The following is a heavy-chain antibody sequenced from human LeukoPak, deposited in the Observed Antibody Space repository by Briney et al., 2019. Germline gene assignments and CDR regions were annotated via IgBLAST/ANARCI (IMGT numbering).Heavy chain of an antibody. CDR1: GLTGTKSK. V-gene: IGHV3-66*01. D-gene: IGHD6-19*01. CDR2: VYLGGFT. J-gene: IGHJ4*02. Sequence: LYSDGAGLTGTKSKSRWVRYPPKKKLEWVSVVYLGGFTYHADSVKGRFTISRDTSKNTVYLQMNSLRAEDTAVYYCARLGRGSGWYGGDYWGQGTLVTVSS. CDR3: ARLGRGSGWYGGDY.